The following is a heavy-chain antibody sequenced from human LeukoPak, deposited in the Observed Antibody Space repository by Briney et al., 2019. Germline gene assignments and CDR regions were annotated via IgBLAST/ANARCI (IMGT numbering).Heavy chain of an antibody. CDR2: VRDDGSDK. Sequence: GGSLRLSCAASGFVFGDYGMHWVRQAPGKGLEWVTMVRDDGSDKYYADSVKGRFTISRDNSKNTLYLQMNSLRPEDTAVYYCAKHYYGSGSQKYYFDYWGQGTLVTVSS. J-gene: IGHJ4*02. CDR3: AKHYYGSGSQKYYFDY. CDR1: GFVFGDYG. D-gene: IGHD3-10*01. V-gene: IGHV3-30*02.